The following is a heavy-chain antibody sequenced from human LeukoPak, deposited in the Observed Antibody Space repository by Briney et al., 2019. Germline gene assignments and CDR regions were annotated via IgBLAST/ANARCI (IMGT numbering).Heavy chain of an antibody. CDR1: GGTFSSYA. Sequence: ASVKVSCKASGGTFSSYAISWVRQAPGQGLEWMGGVIPIFGTANYAQKFQGRVTITADKSTSTAYMELSSLRSEDTAVYYCAMREYSGSYYVDYYYYMDVWGKGTTVTVSS. D-gene: IGHD1-26*01. CDR3: AMREYSGSYYVDYYYYMDV. CDR2: VIPIFGTA. J-gene: IGHJ6*03. V-gene: IGHV1-69*06.